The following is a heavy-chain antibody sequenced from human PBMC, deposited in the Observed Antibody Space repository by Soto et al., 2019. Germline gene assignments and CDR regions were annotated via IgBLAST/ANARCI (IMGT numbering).Heavy chain of an antibody. V-gene: IGHV1-69*01. CDR2: IIPIFGTA. Sequence: VQLVQSGAEVKKPGSSVKVSCKASGGTFSSYAISWVRQAPGQGLEWMGGIIPIFGTANYAQKFQGRVTITADESTSTAYMELSSLRSEDTAVYYCARGGFCSSTSCYEYYFDYWGQGTLVTVSS. D-gene: IGHD2-2*01. CDR3: ARGGFCSSTSCYEYYFDY. J-gene: IGHJ4*02. CDR1: GGTFSSYA.